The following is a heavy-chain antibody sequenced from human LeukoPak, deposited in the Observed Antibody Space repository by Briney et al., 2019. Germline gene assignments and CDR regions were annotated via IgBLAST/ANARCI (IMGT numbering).Heavy chain of an antibody. D-gene: IGHD2-15*01. CDR2: ISSSGSTI. Sequence: GGSLRLSCAASGFTFSDYYMSWIRQAPGKGLEWVSYISSSGSTIYYADSVKGRFTISGDNAKNSLYLQMNSLRAEDTAVYYCARAPRLKWPYYFDYWGQGTLVTVSS. CDR1: GFTFSDYY. V-gene: IGHV3-11*01. CDR3: ARAPRLKWPYYFDY. J-gene: IGHJ4*02.